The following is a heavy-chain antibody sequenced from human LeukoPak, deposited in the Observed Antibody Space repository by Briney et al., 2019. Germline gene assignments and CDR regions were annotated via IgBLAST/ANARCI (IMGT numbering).Heavy chain of an antibody. D-gene: IGHD3-10*01. CDR2: IYYSGST. CDR3: ARGGSTSYREFLYNWFDP. Sequence: PAETLSLTCTVSGGSISSYYWSWIRQPPGKGLEWIGYIYYSGSTNYNSSLKSRVTISVDTSKNQFSLKLSSVTAADTAVYYCARGGSTSYREFLYNWFDPWGQGTLVTVSS. CDR1: GGSISSYY. J-gene: IGHJ5*02. V-gene: IGHV4-59*01.